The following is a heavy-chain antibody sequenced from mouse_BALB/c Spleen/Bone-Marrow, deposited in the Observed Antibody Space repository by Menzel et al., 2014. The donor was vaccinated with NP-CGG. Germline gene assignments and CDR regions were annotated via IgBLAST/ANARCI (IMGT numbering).Heavy chain of an antibody. D-gene: IGHD2-14*01. J-gene: IGHJ3*01. Sequence: LEESGAELVKPGASVKMSCKASGYTFTSYWMHWVKQRPGQGLEWIGVIDPSDSYTSYNQKFKGKATLTVDTSSSTAHMQLSSLTSEDSAVYYCTIYYRSFAYWGQGTLVTVSA. V-gene: IGHV1S127*01. CDR2: IDPSDSYT. CDR1: GYTFTSYW. CDR3: TIYYRSFAY.